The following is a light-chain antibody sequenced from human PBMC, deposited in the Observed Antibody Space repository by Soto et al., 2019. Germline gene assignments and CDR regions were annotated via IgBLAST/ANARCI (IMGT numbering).Light chain of an antibody. Sequence: QSALTQPASVSGSPGQWITISCTGPSSDVGDYNHVSWYQQHPGKAPKLMIYDVSHRPSGVSNRFSGSKSGNTASLSISGLQAEDEADYYCSSYTTSSTLFGGGTKVTVL. CDR1: SSDVGDYNH. CDR3: SSYTTSSTL. V-gene: IGLV2-14*01. J-gene: IGLJ2*01. CDR2: DVS.